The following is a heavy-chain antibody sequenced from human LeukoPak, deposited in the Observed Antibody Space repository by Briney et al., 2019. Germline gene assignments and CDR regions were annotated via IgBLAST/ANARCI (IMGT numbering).Heavy chain of an antibody. CDR3: AKELQRGRTFEY. J-gene: IGHJ4*02. V-gene: IGHV3-11*05. Sequence: GGSLRLSCAASGFTFSDYYMSWIRQAPGKGLEWVADISSSSSYTNYADSVKGRFTISRDNSKGTLYMQMNSLRVEDTAVYYCAKELQRGRTFEYWGQGTLVTVSS. CDR1: GFTFSDYY. D-gene: IGHD1-1*01. CDR2: ISSSSSYT.